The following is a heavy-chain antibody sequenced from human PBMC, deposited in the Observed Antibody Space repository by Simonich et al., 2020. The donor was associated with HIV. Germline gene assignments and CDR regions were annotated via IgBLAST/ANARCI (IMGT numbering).Heavy chain of an antibody. CDR2: IDHSESP. J-gene: IGHJ4*02. D-gene: IGHD5-12*01. CDR3: ARRSGYDLDY. Sequence: QVHLQQWGAGLLKPSETLSLTCAVYGGSFSGYYWNWIRQPPGKGLEWIGEIDHSESPNYNPSLKRRVTISVDTSKNQFSLKLSSVTAADTAVYYCARRSGYDLDYWGQGTLVTVSS. CDR1: GGSFSGYY. V-gene: IGHV4-34*01.